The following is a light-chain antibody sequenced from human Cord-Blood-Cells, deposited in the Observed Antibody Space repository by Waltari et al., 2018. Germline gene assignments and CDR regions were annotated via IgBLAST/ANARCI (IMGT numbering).Light chain of an antibody. CDR2: SNN. V-gene: IGLV1-44*01. Sequence: QSVLTQPPSASGTPGQRVTISCSGSSSNIGSNTVNWYQQLPGTAPKLLIYSNNQRPSGVPDRFSDSKSGTSASLAISGLQSEDGADYYCAAWDDSLNGPVFGGGTKLTVL. CDR1: SSNIGSNT. CDR3: AAWDDSLNGPV. J-gene: IGLJ3*02.